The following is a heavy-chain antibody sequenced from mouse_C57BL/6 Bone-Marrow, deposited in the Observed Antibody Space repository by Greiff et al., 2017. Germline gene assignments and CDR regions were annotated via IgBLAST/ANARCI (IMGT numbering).Heavy chain of an antibody. CDR1: GYTFTDYY. V-gene: IGHV1-26*01. J-gene: IGHJ1*03. D-gene: IGHD2-14*01. Sequence: EVQLQQSGPELVKPGASVKISCKASGYTFTDYYMNWVPQSPGKSLEWIGVINPNTGGTSYNQKFKGKATLTVDKSSSTAYMELRSLTSEDSAVYYCASPPIGDWDFDVWGTGTTVTVSS. CDR2: INPNTGGT. CDR3: ASPPIGDWDFDV.